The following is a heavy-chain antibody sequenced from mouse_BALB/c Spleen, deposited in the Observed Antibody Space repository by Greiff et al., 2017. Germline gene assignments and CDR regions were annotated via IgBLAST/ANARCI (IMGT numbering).Heavy chain of an antibody. Sequence: EVQGVESGGGLVKPGGSLKLSCAASGFTFSSYTMSWVRQTPEKRLEWVATISSGGSYTYYPDSVKGRFTISRDNAKNTLYLQMSSLKSEDTAMYYCTRDRYDYDGYFDYWGQGTTLTVSS. CDR3: TRDRYDYDGYFDY. CDR2: ISSGGSYT. CDR1: GFTFSSYT. D-gene: IGHD2-4*01. V-gene: IGHV5-6-4*01. J-gene: IGHJ2*01.